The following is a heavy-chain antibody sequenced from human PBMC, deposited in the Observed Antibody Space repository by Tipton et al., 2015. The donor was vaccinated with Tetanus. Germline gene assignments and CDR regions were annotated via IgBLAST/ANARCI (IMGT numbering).Heavy chain of an antibody. V-gene: IGHV4-39*01. D-gene: IGHD3-10*01. Sequence: TLSLTCPVSGGTISSSTYYWAWIRQPPGKGLEWIGSIYESGDTYYNPSLKSRVTLFVDTSKNQFSLKLRSVTAADTAVYYCASLPQIWFGDLFDYWGQGVLVTVSS. CDR1: GGTISSSTYY. CDR2: IYESGDT. CDR3: ASLPQIWFGDLFDY. J-gene: IGHJ4*02.